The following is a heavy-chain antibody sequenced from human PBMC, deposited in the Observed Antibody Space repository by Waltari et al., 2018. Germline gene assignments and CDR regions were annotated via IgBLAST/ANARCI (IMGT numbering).Heavy chain of an antibody. CDR2: IIPIFGTA. CDR1: GGTFSSYA. V-gene: IGHV1-69*14. J-gene: IGHJ3*02. D-gene: IGHD1-26*01. CDR3: ARPGRELLPRAAFDI. Sequence: QVQLVQSGAEVKRPGSSVKVSCKASGGTFSSYAISWVRQAPGQGLEWMGGIIPIFGTANYAQKFQGRVTITADKSTSTAYMELSSLRSEDTAVYYCARPGRELLPRAAFDIWGPGTMVTVSS.